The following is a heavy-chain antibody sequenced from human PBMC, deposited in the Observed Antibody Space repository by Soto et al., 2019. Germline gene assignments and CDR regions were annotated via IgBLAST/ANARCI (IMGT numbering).Heavy chain of an antibody. Sequence: EVQLVESGGGLVQPGGSLRLSCAASGFIFSNYNMHWVRQAPGKGLEWVSYISSSSNTIYYADSVKGRFTISRDNAKNSLYLQMNSLRAEDTAEYYFARPSCGGDCYSPVYWGQGTLVTVSS. D-gene: IGHD2-21*02. CDR2: ISSSSNTI. J-gene: IGHJ4*02. CDR1: GFIFSNYN. CDR3: ARPSCGGDCYSPVY. V-gene: IGHV3-48*01.